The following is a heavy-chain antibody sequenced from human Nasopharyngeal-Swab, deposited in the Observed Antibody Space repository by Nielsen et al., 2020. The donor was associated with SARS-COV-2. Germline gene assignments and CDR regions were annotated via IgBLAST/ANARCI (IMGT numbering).Heavy chain of an antibody. D-gene: IGHD2-15*01. CDR2: INHSGST. Sequence: SETLSLTCAVYGGSFSFYYWTWIRQPPGKGLEWIGEINHSGSTNYNPSLKSRVTISVDTSKNQFSLKLSSVTAADTAVYYCARGFQDIVVVVAAYRSGFGYWGQGTLVTVSS. V-gene: IGHV4-34*01. J-gene: IGHJ4*02. CDR1: GGSFSFYY. CDR3: ARGFQDIVVVVAAYRSGFGY.